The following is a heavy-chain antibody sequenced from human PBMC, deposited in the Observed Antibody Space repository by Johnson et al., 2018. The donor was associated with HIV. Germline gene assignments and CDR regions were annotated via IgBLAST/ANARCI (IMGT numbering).Heavy chain of an antibody. CDR1: GFTFSSYA. CDR3: AREWIGHSSSWFRYAFDI. V-gene: IGHV3-30-3*01. D-gene: IGHD6-13*01. CDR2: ISYDGSNK. Sequence: QVQLVESGGGVVQPGRSLRLSCAASGFTFSSYAMHWVRQAPGKGLEWVAVISYDGSNKYYADSVKGRFTISRDNSKNKLYLQMNSLRAEDTAVYYCAREWIGHSSSWFRYAFDIWGQGTMVTVSS. J-gene: IGHJ3*02.